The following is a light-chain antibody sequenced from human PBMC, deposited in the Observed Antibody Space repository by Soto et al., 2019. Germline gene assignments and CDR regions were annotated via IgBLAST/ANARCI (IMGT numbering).Light chain of an antibody. Sequence: EIVFTQSPGTLSLSPGERATLSCRASQSVSSSYLAWYQQKPGQAPRLLIYGASSRATGIPDRFSGTGSETDFTLTISRLEPEDFAVYYCQQYDNSPITFGQGTRLEI. CDR1: QSVSSSY. CDR2: GAS. V-gene: IGKV3-20*01. CDR3: QQYDNSPIT. J-gene: IGKJ5*01.